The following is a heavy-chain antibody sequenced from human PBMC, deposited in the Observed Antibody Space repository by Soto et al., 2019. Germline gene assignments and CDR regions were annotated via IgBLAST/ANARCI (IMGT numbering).Heavy chain of an antibody. J-gene: IGHJ4*02. CDR1: GFSFSNYG. D-gene: IGHD1-7*01. CDR3: ARYNWNCGNDY. CDR2: ISYDGSNE. Sequence: QEHLVESGGGVVQPGRSLRLSCAASGFSFSNYGMHWVRQAPGKGLEWVAVISYDGSNEHYAHPVKGRFTISRDTSNNTVSLQMHSLRPEDTAVYYCARYNWNCGNDYWGQGTLVTVSS. V-gene: IGHV3-30*03.